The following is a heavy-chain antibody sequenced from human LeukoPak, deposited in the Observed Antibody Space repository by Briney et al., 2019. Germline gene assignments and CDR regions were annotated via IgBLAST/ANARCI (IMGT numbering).Heavy chain of an antibody. J-gene: IGHJ3*02. Sequence: ASVKVSCKASGYTFTSYYMHWVRQAPGQGLEWMGIINPSGGSTSYAQKFQGRVTMTRDTSISTAYMELSSLKSDDTAVYYCARDRNSGSSLDIWGQGTMLTVSS. CDR3: ARDRNSGSSLDI. CDR2: INPSGGST. V-gene: IGHV1-46*01. CDR1: GYTFTSYY. D-gene: IGHD6-6*01.